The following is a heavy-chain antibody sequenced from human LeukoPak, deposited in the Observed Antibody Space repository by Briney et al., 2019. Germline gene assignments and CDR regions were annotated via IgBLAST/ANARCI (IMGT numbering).Heavy chain of an antibody. V-gene: IGHV3-21*01. J-gene: IGHJ4*02. D-gene: IGHD1-26*01. CDR3: ARGRDVESSEPPPFVDY. CDR2: ISGSSSYK. Sequence: PGGSLRLSCAVSGFTFSTYSMNWVRQAPGKGLEWVSSISGSSSYKYYAEAVKGRCTISRDNAKNSLYLQMNSLRAEDTAVYYCARGRDVESSEPPPFVDYWGQGTLVTVSS. CDR1: GFTFSTYS.